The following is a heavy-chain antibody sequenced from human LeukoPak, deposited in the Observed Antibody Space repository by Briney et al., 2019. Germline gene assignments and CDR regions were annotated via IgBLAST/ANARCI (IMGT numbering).Heavy chain of an antibody. Sequence: GESLKISCKGSGYSFTSYWIGWVRQMPGKGLEWMEIIYPGDSDTRYSPSFQGQVTISADKSISTAYLQWSSLKASDTAMYYCARHERVANYYGSGSYCWFDPWGQGTLVTVSS. J-gene: IGHJ5*02. D-gene: IGHD3-10*01. V-gene: IGHV5-51*01. CDR2: IYPGDSDT. CDR1: GYSFTSYW. CDR3: ARHERVANYYGSGSYCWFDP.